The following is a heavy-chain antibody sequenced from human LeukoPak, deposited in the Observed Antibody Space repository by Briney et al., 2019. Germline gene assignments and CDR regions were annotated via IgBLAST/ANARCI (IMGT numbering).Heavy chain of an antibody. CDR1: VGSISSYY. D-gene: IGHD1-26*01. J-gene: IGHJ4*02. Sequence: SETLSLTCTVSVGSISSYYWYWIRQPAGKGLEWIGRIYTSGSTNYNSSLKSRVTMSVDTSKNQFSLKLSSVTAADTAVYYCARRGSGKAFDYWGQGTLVTVSP. CDR3: ARRGSGKAFDY. CDR2: IYTSGST. V-gene: IGHV4-4*07.